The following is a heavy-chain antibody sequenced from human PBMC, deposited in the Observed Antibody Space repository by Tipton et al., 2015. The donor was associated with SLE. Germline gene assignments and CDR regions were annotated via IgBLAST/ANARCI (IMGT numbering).Heavy chain of an antibody. CDR3: ASELSYGSGSYYSRGYYMDV. D-gene: IGHD3-10*01. CDR1: GFTFSSYW. V-gene: IGHV3-74*01. Sequence: SLRLSCAASGFTFSSYWMHWVRQAPGKGLVWVSRINSDGSSTSYADSVKGRFTISRDNAKNTLYLQMNSLRAEDTAVYYCASELSYGSGSYYSRGYYMDVWGKGTTVTVSS. J-gene: IGHJ6*03. CDR2: INSDGSST.